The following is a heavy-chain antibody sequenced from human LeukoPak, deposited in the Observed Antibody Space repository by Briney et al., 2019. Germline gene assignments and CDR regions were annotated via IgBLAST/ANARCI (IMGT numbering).Heavy chain of an antibody. CDR3: ARGAAAAIRGTLFDY. D-gene: IGHD2-2*02. CDR2: ISSSSSYI. CDR1: GFTFSSYS. Sequence: PVGPLRLSRAASGFTFSSYSMNWVRQAPGKGLEWVSPISSSSSYIYYADSVKGRFTISRDNAKNSLYLQMNSLRAEDTAVYYCARGAAAAIRGTLFDYWGQGTLVTVSS. J-gene: IGHJ4*02. V-gene: IGHV3-21*01.